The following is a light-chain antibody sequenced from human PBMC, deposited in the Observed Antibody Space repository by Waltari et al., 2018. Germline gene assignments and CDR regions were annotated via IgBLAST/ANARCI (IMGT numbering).Light chain of an antibody. V-gene: IGKV1-9*01. Sequence: DIQLTQSPSFLSASVGDRVTITCRASQDISSSLAWYQQKPGRAPKLLIYAASTLQSGVPSRLSGSGSATEFTLTISSLQPEDFVTYYCQQVNNYPFTFGPGTILDVK. CDR3: QQVNNYPFT. J-gene: IGKJ3*01. CDR1: QDISSS. CDR2: AAS.